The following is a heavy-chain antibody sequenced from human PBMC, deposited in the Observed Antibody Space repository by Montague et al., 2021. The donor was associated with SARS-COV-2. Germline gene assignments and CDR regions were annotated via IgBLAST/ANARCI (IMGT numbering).Heavy chain of an antibody. CDR3: ARESATAQYLEY. J-gene: IGHJ4*01. CDR2: VFQSGYS. CDR1: GDSISSYY. V-gene: IGHV4-59*01. D-gene: IGHD2-2*01. Sequence: TLSLTCTVSGDSISSYYWTWIRQPPGRGLEWIGYVFQSGYSSSNRSLKGRVTISVDTSRNQFYLKLSSVTAADTAVYYCARESATAQYLEYWGRGALVTVSS.